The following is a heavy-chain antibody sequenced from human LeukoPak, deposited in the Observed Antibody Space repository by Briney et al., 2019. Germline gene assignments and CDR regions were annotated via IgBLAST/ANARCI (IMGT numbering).Heavy chain of an antibody. D-gene: IGHD3-22*01. CDR1: GFTFSRYW. V-gene: IGHV3-74*03. CDR2: INTDGSST. Sequence: GGSLRLSCAASGFTFSRYWMHWVRRAPGKGLVWVSRINTDGSSTTYADSVKGRFTISRDNAKNTLFLQMNSLRAEDTAVYYCARDLDYYDSSAYHSGTLWGQGTLVTVSS. CDR3: ARDLDYYDSSAYHSGTL. J-gene: IGHJ4*02.